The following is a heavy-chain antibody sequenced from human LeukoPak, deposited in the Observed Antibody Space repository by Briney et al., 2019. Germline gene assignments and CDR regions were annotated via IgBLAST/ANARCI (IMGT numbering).Heavy chain of an antibody. CDR3: ARGTGAYFYRMDV. J-gene: IGHJ6*02. D-gene: IGHD7-27*01. Sequence: GGSLRLSCAASGFTFSSNWMHWVRQAPGKGLVWVSRITSDGVTTTYADSVKGRFTTSRDNAKNTLYLQMNSLRVEDAAVYYCARGTGAYFYRMDVWGQGTTVTVSS. V-gene: IGHV3-74*01. CDR2: ITSDGVTT. CDR1: GFTFSSNW.